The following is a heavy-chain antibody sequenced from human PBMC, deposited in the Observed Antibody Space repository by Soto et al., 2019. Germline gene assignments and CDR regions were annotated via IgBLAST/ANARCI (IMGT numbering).Heavy chain of an antibody. Sequence: EVQLVESGGGLVQPWESLILSCAASGFPFSSDWMHWIRQAPGKGLVWVSRVSSDGSSTVYANSVKGRLTISRDNAKNTLYLQMNSLSDEDTAVYYCARGLPNFSSFESWGQGNLVTVSS. V-gene: IGHV3-74*01. CDR2: VSSDGSST. D-gene: IGHD5-12*01. CDR3: ARGLPNFSSFES. CDR1: GFPFSSDW. J-gene: IGHJ4*02.